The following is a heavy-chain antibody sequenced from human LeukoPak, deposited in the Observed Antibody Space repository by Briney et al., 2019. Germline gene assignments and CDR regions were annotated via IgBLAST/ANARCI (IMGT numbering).Heavy chain of an antibody. CDR2: INAGNGNT. D-gene: IGHD3-10*01. Sequence: GASVKVSCKASGYTFTSYAMHWVRQAPGQRLEWMGWINAGNGNTKYSQKFQGRVTITRDTSASTAYMELSSLRSEDTAVYYCARGGGNYYGSGSYSFDYWGQGTLVTVSS. CDR1: GYTFTSYA. J-gene: IGHJ4*02. V-gene: IGHV1-3*01. CDR3: ARGGGNYYGSGSYSFDY.